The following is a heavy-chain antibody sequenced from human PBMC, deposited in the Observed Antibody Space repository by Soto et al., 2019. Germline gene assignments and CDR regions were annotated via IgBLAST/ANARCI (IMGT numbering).Heavy chain of an antibody. V-gene: IGHV1-46*01. CDR2: INPSGGST. J-gene: IGHJ3*02. Sequence: ASVKVSCKASGYTFTIYYMHGVVQAALQGLEWMGIINPSGGSTSYAQKFQGRVTMTRDTSTSTVYMELSSLRSEDTAVYYCARDDYGGNAGDAFDIWGQGTMVTVSS. CDR1: GYTFTIYY. D-gene: IGHD4-17*01. CDR3: ARDDYGGNAGDAFDI.